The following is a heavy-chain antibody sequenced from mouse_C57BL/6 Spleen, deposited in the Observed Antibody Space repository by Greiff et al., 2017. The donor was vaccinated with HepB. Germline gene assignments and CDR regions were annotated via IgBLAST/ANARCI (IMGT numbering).Heavy chain of an antibody. CDR3: ARYGSSGLCAY. CDR2: INPNNGGT. Sequence: EVQLQESGPELVKPGASVKISCKASGYTFTDYYMNWVKQSHGKSLEWIGDINPNNGGTSYNQKFKGKATLTVDKSSSTAYMELRSLTSEDSAVYYCARYGSSGLCAYWGQGTLVTVSA. V-gene: IGHV1-26*01. CDR1: GYTFTDYY. D-gene: IGHD3-2*02. J-gene: IGHJ3*01.